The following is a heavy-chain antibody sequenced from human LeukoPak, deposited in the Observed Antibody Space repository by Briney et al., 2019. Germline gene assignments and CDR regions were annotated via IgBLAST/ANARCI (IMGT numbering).Heavy chain of an antibody. D-gene: IGHD6-13*01. Sequence: GGSLRLSCAASGFTFSRYWMHWVRQAPGKGLVWVSRINSDGNSISYADSVKGRFTISRDNAENSLYLQMSSLRAEDTAVYYCAKDWGYGEAGIDFWGQGTLVTVSS. CDR2: INSDGNSI. J-gene: IGHJ4*02. V-gene: IGHV3-74*01. CDR1: GFTFSRYW. CDR3: AKDWGYGEAGIDF.